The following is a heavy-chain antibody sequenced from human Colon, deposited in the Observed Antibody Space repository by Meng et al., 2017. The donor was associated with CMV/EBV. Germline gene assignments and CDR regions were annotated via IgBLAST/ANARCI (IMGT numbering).Heavy chain of an antibody. V-gene: IGHV3-74*01. CDR1: GFTFSTYW. Sequence: GGSLRLSCAASGFTFSTYWMHWVRQAPGKGLVWVSRIYSDASITNYADSVKGRFTISRDNAKNTLYLQMNSLRAEDSAVYYCARGQYYYDSSGYFDYWGQGTLVTVSS. J-gene: IGHJ4*02. D-gene: IGHD3-22*01. CDR3: ARGQYYYDSSGYFDY. CDR2: IYSDASIT.